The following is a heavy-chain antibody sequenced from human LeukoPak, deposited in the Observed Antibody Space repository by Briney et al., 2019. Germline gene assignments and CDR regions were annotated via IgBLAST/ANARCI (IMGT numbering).Heavy chain of an antibody. CDR2: IVVDTGNT. CDR3: AAAPDFVWGSYRFDN. J-gene: IGHJ4*02. D-gene: IGHD3-16*02. Sequence: GTSVKVSCKASGFSFTNSAVQWVRQARGQRLEWIGWIVVDTGNTNYAQYFQERATITRDMSTSTAYMELSSLTSEDTAVYYCAAAPDFVWGSYRFDNWGQGALVTVSS. V-gene: IGHV1-58*01. CDR1: GFSFTNSA.